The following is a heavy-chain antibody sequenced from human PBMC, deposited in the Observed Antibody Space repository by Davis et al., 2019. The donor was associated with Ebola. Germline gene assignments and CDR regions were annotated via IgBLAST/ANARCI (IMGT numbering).Heavy chain of an antibody. CDR3: TRGGDDYNSGY. CDR2: IRCKASSYAT. CDR1: GCTFSGYA. D-gene: IGHD5-24*01. Sequence: SPNTPCASPGCTFSGYAMHRVRQASGKGLEWVRRIRCKASSYATAYAASVKRRFTISRDDSKNTAYLQMNSLKTEDTAVYYCTRGGDDYNSGYWGQGTLVTVSS. V-gene: IGHV3-73*01. J-gene: IGHJ4*02.